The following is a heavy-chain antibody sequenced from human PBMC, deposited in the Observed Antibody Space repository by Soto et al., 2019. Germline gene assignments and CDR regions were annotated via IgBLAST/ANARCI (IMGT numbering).Heavy chain of an antibody. CDR2: IIPILGIA. CDR1: GDTFSSYT. CDR3: ARDGSRGYSYGYSYYYGMDV. D-gene: IGHD5-18*01. Sequence: QVQLVQSGAEVKKPGSSVKVSCKASGDTFSSYTISWVRQAPGQGLEWMGRIIPILGIANYAQKFQGRVTITADKSTSTAYMELSSLRSEDTAVYYCARDGSRGYSYGYSYYYGMDVWGQGTTVTVSS. J-gene: IGHJ6*02. V-gene: IGHV1-69*08.